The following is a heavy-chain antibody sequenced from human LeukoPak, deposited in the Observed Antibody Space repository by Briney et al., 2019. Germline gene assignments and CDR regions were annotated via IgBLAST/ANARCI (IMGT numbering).Heavy chain of an antibody. D-gene: IGHD5-24*01. Sequence: SETLSLTCTVSGGSISSYYWSWIRQPPGKGLEWIGYIYYSGSTNYNPSLKSRVTISVDTSKNQFSLKLSSVTAADTAVYYCARGDGYNPYWYFDLWGRGTLVTVSS. CDR2: IYYSGST. J-gene: IGHJ2*01. CDR3: ARGDGYNPYWYFDL. CDR1: GGSISSYY. V-gene: IGHV4-59*01.